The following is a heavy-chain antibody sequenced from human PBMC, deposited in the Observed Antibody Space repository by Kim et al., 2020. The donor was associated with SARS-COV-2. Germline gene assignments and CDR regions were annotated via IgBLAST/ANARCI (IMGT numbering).Heavy chain of an antibody. CDR1: GGSFSGYF. D-gene: IGHD2-2*02. V-gene: IGHV4-34*01. CDR2: IYHYHSASS. Sequence: SETLSLTCAVFGGSFSGYFWSWIRQPPGKGLEWIGEIYHYHSASSKYNASIQSSVTIYVDTNKYQFSLKLISVTAADMALYYCAIGRAGVVPSPILGIGPHYDYYAIDVWGQGTTVTVSS. CDR3: AIGRAGVVPSPILGIGPHYDYYAIDV. J-gene: IGHJ6*02.